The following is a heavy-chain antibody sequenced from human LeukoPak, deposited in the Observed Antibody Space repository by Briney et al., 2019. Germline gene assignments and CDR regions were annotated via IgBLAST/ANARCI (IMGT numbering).Heavy chain of an antibody. V-gene: IGHV3-49*04. CDR1: GFTFGDYA. Sequence: GGSLRLSCTASGFTFGDYAMTWVRQAPGKGLEWVGFISSKTYGGTSEYAASVKGRFTISRDDSKSIAYLQMNSLKTEDTAVYFCSRDQTPYYWGQGTLVTVSS. CDR2: ISSKTYGGTS. J-gene: IGHJ4*02. CDR3: SRDQTPYY.